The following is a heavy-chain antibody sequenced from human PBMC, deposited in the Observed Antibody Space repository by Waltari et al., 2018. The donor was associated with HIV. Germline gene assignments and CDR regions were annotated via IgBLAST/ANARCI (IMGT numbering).Heavy chain of an antibody. Sequence: QLQLQESGPGLVKPSETLSLTCTVSGDSVGSNYYWAWIRQPPGKGLVWVGGVFYRGSPHYNPSLKSRVTISVDTSKNQFSLKRTAVVAADAAVYCCARTYTGSSQYFQHWGQGALVTVSS. J-gene: IGHJ1*01. CDR3: ARTYTGSSQYFQH. V-gene: IGHV4-39*01. CDR1: GDSVGSNYY. CDR2: VFYRGSP. D-gene: IGHD1-26*01.